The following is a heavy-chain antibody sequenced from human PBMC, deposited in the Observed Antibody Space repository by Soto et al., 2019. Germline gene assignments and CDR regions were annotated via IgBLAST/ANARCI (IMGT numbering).Heavy chain of an antibody. Sequence: GESLKISCKGSGYSFTNYWISWVRQMPGEGLEWMGKINPRDSHIKYSPSFQGHVTISIDKSSGTAYLQWSNLRASDTAMYYCARHVALARSAFDYWGPGYRVTVSS. J-gene: IGHJ4*02. CDR3: ARHVALARSAFDY. CDR1: GYSFTNYW. D-gene: IGHD5-12*01. CDR2: INPRDSHI. V-gene: IGHV5-10-1*01.